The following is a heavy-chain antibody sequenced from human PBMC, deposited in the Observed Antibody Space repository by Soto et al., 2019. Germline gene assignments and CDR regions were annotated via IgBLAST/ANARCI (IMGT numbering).Heavy chain of an antibody. J-gene: IGHJ4*02. V-gene: IGHV1-69*02. D-gene: IGHD5-12*01. CDR1: GGSFNSYS. CDR2: IIPIIDIA. Sequence: QVRRVQSGAEVKKPGSSVKVSCQASGGSFNSYSFSWVRQAPGQGLEWMGRIIPIIDIANYAQKFQGRVTTTADRSTSTAYMELSSLRSEDTAVYYCAAHSGYEGFFDYWGQGTLVTVSS. CDR3: AAHSGYEGFFDY.